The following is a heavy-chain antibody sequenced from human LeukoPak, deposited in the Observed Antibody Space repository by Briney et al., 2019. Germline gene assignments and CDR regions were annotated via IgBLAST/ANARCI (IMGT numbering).Heavy chain of an antibody. CDR1: GGSFSGYY. Sequence: SSETLSLTCAVYGGSFSGYYWGWIRQPPGKGLEWIGEINHSGSTNYNPSLKSRVTISVDTSKNQFSLKLSSVTAADTAVYYCARGLGYSYGHFYYYYGMDVWGQGTTVTVSS. J-gene: IGHJ6*02. V-gene: IGHV4-34*01. CDR2: INHSGST. D-gene: IGHD5-18*01. CDR3: ARGLGYSYGHFYYYYGMDV.